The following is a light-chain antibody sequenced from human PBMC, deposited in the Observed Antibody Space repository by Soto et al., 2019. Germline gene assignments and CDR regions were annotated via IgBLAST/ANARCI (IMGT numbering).Light chain of an antibody. Sequence: ALTQPASVSGSPGQSITISCTGTSSDVGGYNYVSWYQQHPGKAPKLMIYEVSNRPSGVSNRFSGSKSGNTASLTISGLQAEDEADYYCSSYTSSSTLYVFGTGTKVTVL. V-gene: IGLV2-14*01. CDR2: EVS. CDR3: SSYTSSSTLYV. CDR1: SSDVGGYNY. J-gene: IGLJ1*01.